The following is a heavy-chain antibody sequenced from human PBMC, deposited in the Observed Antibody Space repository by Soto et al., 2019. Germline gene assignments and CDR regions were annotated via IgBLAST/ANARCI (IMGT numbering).Heavy chain of an antibody. V-gene: IGHV4-31*03. Sequence: QVQVQESGPGLVKPSQTLTLTCTVSGGSISSGGYYWTWIRQHPGKGLEWLGNVHYSGTTYYNLSLKSRVTISVETSKNHFPLKLSSVTAADTAVYYCARDRKTWCSGNTCYEQDAFDIWGQGTMVTVSS. CDR3: ARDRKTWCSGNTCYEQDAFDI. CDR1: GGSISSGGYY. D-gene: IGHD2-2*01. CDR2: VHYSGTT. J-gene: IGHJ3*02.